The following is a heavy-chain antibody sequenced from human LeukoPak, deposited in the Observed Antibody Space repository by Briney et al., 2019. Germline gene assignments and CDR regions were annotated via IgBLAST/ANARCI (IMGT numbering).Heavy chain of an antibody. D-gene: IGHD3-22*01. V-gene: IGHV1-46*01. Sequence: ASVKVSCKASGGTFSSYAISWVRQAPGQGLEWMGIISPSGGSTSYAQKFQGRVTMTRDTSTSTVYMELSSLRSEDTAVYYCARTDKRTRYYYDSSGYYSTFGYWGQGTLVTVSS. J-gene: IGHJ4*02. CDR1: GGTFSSYA. CDR3: ARTDKRTRYYYDSSGYYSTFGY. CDR2: ISPSGGST.